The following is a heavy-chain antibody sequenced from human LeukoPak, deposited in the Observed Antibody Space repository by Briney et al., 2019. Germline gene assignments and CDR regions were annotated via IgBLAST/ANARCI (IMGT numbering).Heavy chain of an antibody. J-gene: IGHJ4*02. D-gene: IGHD6-19*01. V-gene: IGHV3-23*01. CDR1: GFTFSSYD. CDR2: ISSSSDST. CDR3: VKGGWLDY. Sequence: GSLRLSCAASGFTFSSYDMNWVRQASGKGLEWVSAISSSSDSTYYADSVKGRFTISRDNSKNTLYLHINSLRAEDTALYYCVKGGWLDYWGQGTLLTVSS.